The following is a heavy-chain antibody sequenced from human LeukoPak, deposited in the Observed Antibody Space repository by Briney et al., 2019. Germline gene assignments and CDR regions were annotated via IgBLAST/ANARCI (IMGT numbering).Heavy chain of an antibody. CDR3: AKIEGSSSYYFDY. Sequence: GGSLRLSCAASGFTFSTYAMHWVRQAPGKGLEWMAVISYDGGSTSYADSVKGRFTISRDNSKNTLYLQMSSLRTEDTAVYYCAKIEGSSSYYFDYWGQGTLVTVSS. J-gene: IGHJ4*02. CDR1: GFTFSTYA. D-gene: IGHD6-6*01. CDR2: ISYDGGST. V-gene: IGHV3-30*18.